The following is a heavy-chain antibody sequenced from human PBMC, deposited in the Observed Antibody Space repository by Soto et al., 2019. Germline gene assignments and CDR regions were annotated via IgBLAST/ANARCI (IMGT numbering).Heavy chain of an antibody. CDR2: ISGSGDYT. CDR1: QITFSNYA. V-gene: IGHV3-23*01. J-gene: IGHJ6*02. Sequence: PGGSLRLSCAASQITFSNYAMSWVRQAPGKGLEWVSAISGSGDYTYYADSVKGRFTISRDNSKNTLYLQMNSLRAEDTAVYYCAADQSFDILTGRYYGMDVWGQGTTVTVSS. CDR3: AADQSFDILTGRYYGMDV. D-gene: IGHD3-9*01.